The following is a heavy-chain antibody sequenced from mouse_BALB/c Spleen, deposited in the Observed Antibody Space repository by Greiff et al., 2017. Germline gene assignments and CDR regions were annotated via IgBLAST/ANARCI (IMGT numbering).Heavy chain of an antibody. J-gene: IGHJ2*01. CDR3: ARDLFDY. CDR2: INSNGGST. CDR1: GFTFSSYG. Sequence: EVQVVESGGGLVQPGGSLKLSCAASGFTFSSYGMSWVRQTPDKRLELVATINSNGGSTYYPDSVKGRFTISRDNAKNTLYLQMSSLKSEDTAMYYCARDLFDYWGQGTTLTVSS. V-gene: IGHV5-6-3*01.